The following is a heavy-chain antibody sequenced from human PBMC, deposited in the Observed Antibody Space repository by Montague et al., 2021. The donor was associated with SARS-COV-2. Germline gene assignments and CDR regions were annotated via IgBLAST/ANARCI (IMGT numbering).Heavy chain of an antibody. J-gene: IGHJ6*02. D-gene: IGHD3-10*01. CDR2: ISSSSSYI. V-gene: IGHV3-21*01. CDR3: ARDPLYYGLWSSGSYYNAYFYSYGIDG. CDR1: GFTFSSYS. Sequence: SLRLSCAASGFTFSSYSMNWVRQAPGKGLERVSSISSSSSYIYYADSVKGRFTISRGNAKNSLYLIMNRLRAEDTAVYYCARDPLYYGLWSSGSYYNAYFYSYGIDGWGQGTTVTVSS.